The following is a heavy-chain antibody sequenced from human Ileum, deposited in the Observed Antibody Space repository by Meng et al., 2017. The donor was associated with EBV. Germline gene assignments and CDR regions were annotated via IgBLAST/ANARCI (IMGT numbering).Heavy chain of an antibody. Sequence: LQLQESGPGLVKPSETLSLPCSVSGYSISNSDHYWNWIRRSPGKGLEWIASIYRSGSSYFDPSLKSRVSLSLDTSKNQFSLKLSSVTAADTALYYCARDPAYPRGLFDSWGQGILVTVSS. CDR1: GYSISNSDHY. CDR2: IYRSGSS. D-gene: IGHD3-10*01. CDR3: ARDPAYPRGLFDS. J-gene: IGHJ4*02. V-gene: IGHV4-39*07.